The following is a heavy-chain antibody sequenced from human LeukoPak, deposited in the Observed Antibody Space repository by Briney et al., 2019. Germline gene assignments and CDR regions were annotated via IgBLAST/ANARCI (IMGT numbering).Heavy chain of an antibody. J-gene: IGHJ6*02. CDR1: GDSISSYY. CDR3: ARASDFWSGYLHYYYYGMDV. D-gene: IGHD3-3*01. CDR2: IYYSGST. Sequence: NPSETLSLTCSVSGDSISSYYWNWIRQPPGKGLEWIGYIYYSGSTNYNPSLKSRVTMSVDTSKNQFSLKLSSVTAADTAVYYCARASDFWSGYLHYYYYGMDVWGQGTTVTVSS. V-gene: IGHV4-59*01.